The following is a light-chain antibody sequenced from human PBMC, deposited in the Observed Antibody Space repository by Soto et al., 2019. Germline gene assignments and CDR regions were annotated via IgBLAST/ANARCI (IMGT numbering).Light chain of an antibody. CDR3: LQYNSYPVT. CDR2: KTS. V-gene: IGKV1-5*03. CDR1: QSFTAW. J-gene: IGKJ2*01. Sequence: IQMTQSPSTLSASVGDRVTITCRASQSFTAWLAWYQQKPGKAPNLLIYKTSNLQSGVPSRFSGSGSGSEFTLTISGLQPYDSATYYCLQYNSYPVTFGQGTKLEIK.